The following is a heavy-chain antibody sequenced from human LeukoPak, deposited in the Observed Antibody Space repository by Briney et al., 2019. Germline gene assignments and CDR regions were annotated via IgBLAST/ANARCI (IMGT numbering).Heavy chain of an antibody. CDR3: ARGRGDDYVWGSYRSALFDY. D-gene: IGHD3-16*02. Sequence: SETLSLTCAVYGGSFSGYYWSWIRQPPGKGLEWTGEINHSGSTNYNPSLKSRVTISVDTSKNQFSLKLSSVTAADTAVYYCARGRGDDYVWGSYRSALFDYWGQGTLVTVSS. J-gene: IGHJ4*02. CDR2: INHSGST. CDR1: GGSFSGYY. V-gene: IGHV4-34*01.